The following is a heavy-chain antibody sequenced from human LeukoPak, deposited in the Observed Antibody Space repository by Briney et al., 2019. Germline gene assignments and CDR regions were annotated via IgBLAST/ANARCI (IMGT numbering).Heavy chain of an antibody. V-gene: IGHV1-69*05. D-gene: IGHD2-15*01. CDR3: ATHYEGMVVAATRWSEYGAFDI. Sequence: ASVKVSCKASGGTFSSYAIGWVRQAPGQGLEWMGGIIPIFGTANYAQKFQGRVTITTDESTSTAYMELSSLRSEDTAVYYCATHYEGMVVAATRWSEYGAFDIWGQGTMVTVSS. CDR1: GGTFSSYA. J-gene: IGHJ3*02. CDR2: IIPIFGTA.